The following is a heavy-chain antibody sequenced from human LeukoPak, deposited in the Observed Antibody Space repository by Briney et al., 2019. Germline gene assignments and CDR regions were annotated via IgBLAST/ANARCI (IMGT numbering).Heavy chain of an antibody. J-gene: IGHJ4*02. CDR3: AKDYYASGYYFDY. Sequence: GGSLRLSCAASGFTFNDFAMTWVRQAPGKGLEWVSAMSGSGGSTYYADSVKGRFTISRDNSKNTLYLQMNSLRAEDTAVYYCAKDYYASGYYFDYWGQGTLVTVSS. D-gene: IGHD3-10*01. V-gene: IGHV3-23*01. CDR1: GFTFNDFA. CDR2: MSGSGGST.